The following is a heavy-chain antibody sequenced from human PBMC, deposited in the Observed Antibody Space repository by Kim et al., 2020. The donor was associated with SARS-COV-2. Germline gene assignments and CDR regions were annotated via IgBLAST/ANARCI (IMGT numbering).Heavy chain of an antibody. CDR3: ARDMVNIVVVPAVTSYYYYGMDV. V-gene: IGHV3-33*08. D-gene: IGHD2-2*01. CDR2: IWYDGSNK. CDR1: GFTFSSYG. J-gene: IGHJ6*02. Sequence: GGSLRLSCAASGFTFSSYGMHWVRQAPGKGLEWVAVIWYDGSNKYYADSVKGRFTISRDNSKNTLYLQMNSLRAEDTAVYYCARDMVNIVVVPAVTSYYYYGMDVWGQGTTVTVSS.